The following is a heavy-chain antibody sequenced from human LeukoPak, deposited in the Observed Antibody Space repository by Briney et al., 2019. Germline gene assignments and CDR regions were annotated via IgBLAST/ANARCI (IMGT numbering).Heavy chain of an antibody. J-gene: IGHJ4*02. Sequence: GRSLRISCAASGFTFDDYAMHWVRQAPGKGLEWVSGISWNSGSIGYADSVKGRFTISRDNAKNSLYLQMNSLRAEDTALYYCAKSSGFLEPLDYWGQGTLVTVSS. CDR3: AKSSGFLEPLDY. V-gene: IGHV3-9*01. D-gene: IGHD1-1*01. CDR2: ISWNSGSI. CDR1: GFTFDDYA.